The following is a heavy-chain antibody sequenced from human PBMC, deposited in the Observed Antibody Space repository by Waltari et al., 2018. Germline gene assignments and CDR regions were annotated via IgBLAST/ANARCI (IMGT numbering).Heavy chain of an antibody. CDR2: IWYDGSNK. V-gene: IGHV3-30*18. J-gene: IGHJ4*02. CDR1: GFTFSSYG. D-gene: IGHD3-16*01. CDR3: AKAGPSAHYDYVALFDY. Sequence: QVQLVESGGGVVQPGRSLRLSCAASGFTFSSYGMHWVRQAPGKGLEWVAVIWYDGSNKYYADSVKGRFTISRDNSKNTLYLQMNSLRAEDTAMYYCAKAGPSAHYDYVALFDYWGQGTLVTVSS.